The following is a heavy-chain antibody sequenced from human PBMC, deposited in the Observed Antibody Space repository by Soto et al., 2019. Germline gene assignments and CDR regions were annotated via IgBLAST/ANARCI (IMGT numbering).Heavy chain of an antibody. V-gene: IGHV3-30*18. CDR3: AKGYHIVATNNNNWFDP. CDR2: ISYDGSNK. D-gene: IGHD5-12*01. J-gene: IGHJ5*02. Sequence: PGGSLRLSCAASGFTFSSYGMHWVRQAPGKGLEWVAVISYDGSNKYYADSVKGRFTISRDNSKNTLYLQMNSLRAEDMAVYYCAKGYHIVATNNNNWFDPWGQGTLVTVSS. CDR1: GFTFSSYG.